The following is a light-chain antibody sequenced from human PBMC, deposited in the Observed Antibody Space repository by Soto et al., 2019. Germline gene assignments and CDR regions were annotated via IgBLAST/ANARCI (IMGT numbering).Light chain of an antibody. Sequence: VLSQSPGRLSLSPGERATLSWIASQSVPSTYFAWYQQQSGQPPRLLISGASTRATGIPARFSGSGSGTDFTLTISSLEPEDFAVYYCQQRSSWPLITLGQGTRLEIK. CDR2: GAS. CDR3: QQRSSWPLIT. V-gene: IGKV3-11*01. CDR1: QSVPSTY. J-gene: IGKJ5*01.